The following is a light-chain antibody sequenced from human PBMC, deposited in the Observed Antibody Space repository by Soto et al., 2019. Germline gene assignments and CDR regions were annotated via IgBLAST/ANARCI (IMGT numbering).Light chain of an antibody. J-gene: IGKJ1*01. V-gene: IGKV3-20*01. CDR3: QQYGSSPWT. Sequence: EMVLTQSPGTLSLSPGERPTLSCRSSQRVSSSYLAWYQQKPGQAPRLLIYGASSRATGIPDRFSGSGSGTDFTLTISRLQPEDFAVYYCQQYGSSPWTFGQGTKVDIK. CDR2: GAS. CDR1: QRVSSSY.